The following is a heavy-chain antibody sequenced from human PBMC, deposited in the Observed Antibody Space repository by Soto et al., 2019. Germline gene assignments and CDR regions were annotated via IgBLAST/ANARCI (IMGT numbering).Heavy chain of an antibody. CDR1: GSPFSTYA. CDR2: ISESGDNA. CDR3: AKGGYIYGLDP. Sequence: PGGSLRLSCASSGSPFSTYAMSWVRQAPGKGPEWVSAISESGDNAFYADSVQGRFTISRDNSYNILYLQMNSLRAEDTALYFCAKGGYIYGLDPWGQGTLVTVSS. V-gene: IGHV3-23*01. D-gene: IGHD5-18*01. J-gene: IGHJ5*02.